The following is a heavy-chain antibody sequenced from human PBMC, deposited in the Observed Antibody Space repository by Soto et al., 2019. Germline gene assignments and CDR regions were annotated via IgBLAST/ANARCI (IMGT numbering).Heavy chain of an antibody. CDR3: ATSAAAGTWYYYYGMDV. CDR1: GGTFSSYA. CDR2: IIPIFGTA. D-gene: IGHD6-13*01. V-gene: IGHV1-69*01. Sequence: QVQLVQSGAEVKKPGSSVKVSCKASGGTFSSYAISWVRQAPGQGLEWMGGIIPIFGTANYAQKFQGRVTITADESTSTADMELSSLRSEDTAVYYCATSAAAGTWYYYYGMDVWGQGTTVTVSS. J-gene: IGHJ6*02.